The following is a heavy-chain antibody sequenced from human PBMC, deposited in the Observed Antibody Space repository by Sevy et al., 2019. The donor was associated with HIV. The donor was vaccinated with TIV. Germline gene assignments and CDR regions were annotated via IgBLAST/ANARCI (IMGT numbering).Heavy chain of an antibody. V-gene: IGHV3-23*01. Sequence: EGSLRLSCAASGFTFTDYAMSWVRQAPGKGLEWISTITNTGGDTYYADSVRGRFTISRDNSKNTLHLQMNSLRAEDTAVYYCAKDKAFRFLDYLPSNYYFDYWGQGTLVTVSS. CDR3: AKDKAFRFLDYLPSNYYFDY. CDR1: GFTFTDYA. J-gene: IGHJ4*02. CDR2: ITNTGGDT. D-gene: IGHD3-3*01.